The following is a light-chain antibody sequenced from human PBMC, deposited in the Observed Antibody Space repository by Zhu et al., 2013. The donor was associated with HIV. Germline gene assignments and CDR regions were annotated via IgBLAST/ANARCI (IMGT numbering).Light chain of an antibody. CDR3: SSYAGSLTLV. J-gene: IGLJ2*01. V-gene: IGLV2-23*01. Sequence: QSALIQPASVSGSPGQSITISCTVTSSDVGSYNLVSWYQQHPGKAPKLMIYEGNKRPSGVSNRYSGSKSGNTASLTISGLQAEDEADYYCSSYAGSLTLVFGGGTKLTVL. CDR1: SSDVGSYNL. CDR2: EGN.